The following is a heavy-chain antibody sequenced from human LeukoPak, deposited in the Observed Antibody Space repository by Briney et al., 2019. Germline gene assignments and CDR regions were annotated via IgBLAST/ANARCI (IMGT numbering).Heavy chain of an antibody. CDR3: ARDTTGDPYLDY. CDR2: ISSSNSYI. V-gene: IGHV3-21*01. D-gene: IGHD7-27*01. Sequence: PGGSLRLSCAASGFTFSSYNMNWVRQAPGKGLEWVSSISSSNSYIYYTDSAKGRFTISRDNAKNSLYLQMNSLRAEDTAVYYCARDTTGDPYLDYWGQGTLVTVSS. CDR1: GFTFSSYN. J-gene: IGHJ4*02.